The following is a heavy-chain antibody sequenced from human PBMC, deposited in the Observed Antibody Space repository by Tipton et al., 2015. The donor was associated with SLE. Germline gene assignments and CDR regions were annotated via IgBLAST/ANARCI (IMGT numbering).Heavy chain of an antibody. J-gene: IGHJ2*01. CDR1: GYIFTTYW. CDR2: MYPGNSET. Sequence: QLVQSGAEVKKPGESLKISCKASGYIFTTYWIGWVRQMPGKGLEWMGIMYPGNSETRYSPSFQGQVTISADKSISTVYLQWSRLKASDTAIYYCARQGPEDVDLWGRGTLVTVSS. CDR3: ARQGPEDVDL. V-gene: IGHV5-51*01.